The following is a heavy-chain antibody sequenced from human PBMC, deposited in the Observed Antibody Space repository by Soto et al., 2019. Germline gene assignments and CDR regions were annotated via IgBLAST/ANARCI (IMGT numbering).Heavy chain of an antibody. Sequence: QVQLVESGGGMVQPARSLRLSCAASGFTFSSHGIHWVRQAPGKGLEWVTFISYDGSKTYYADCVKCRFTISRDNSQNTLCLQTNILRPEGTAVYFFARDWARGGTYLGIEDWGQGTLVTVSS. CDR3: ARDWARGGTYLGIED. CDR1: GFTFSSHG. V-gene: IGHV3-30-3*01. J-gene: IGHJ4*02. CDR2: ISYDGSKT. D-gene: IGHD1-26*01.